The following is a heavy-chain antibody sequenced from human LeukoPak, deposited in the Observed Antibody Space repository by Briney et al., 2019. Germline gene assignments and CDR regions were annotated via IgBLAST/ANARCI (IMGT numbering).Heavy chain of an antibody. CDR2: ISSSSSYI. CDR1: GFTFSSYS. V-gene: IGHV3-21*01. D-gene: IGHD1-26*01. J-gene: IGHJ4*02. Sequence: GGSLRLSCAASGFTFSSYSMNWVRQAPGKGLEWVSSISSSSSYIYHADSVKGRFTISRDNAKNSLYLQMNSLRAEDTAVYYCAREPSTYSGSYGYWGQGTLVTVSS. CDR3: AREPSTYSGSYGY.